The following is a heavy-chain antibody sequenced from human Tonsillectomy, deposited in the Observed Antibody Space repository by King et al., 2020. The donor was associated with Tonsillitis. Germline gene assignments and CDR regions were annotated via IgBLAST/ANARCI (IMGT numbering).Heavy chain of an antibody. CDR2: ISGSGGST. CDR3: AKVPYDSSGYYYFDY. Sequence: VQLVESGGGLVQPGGSLRLSCTASGFTFSNYAMSWVCQAPGKGLEWVSGISGSGGSTYYADSVKGRFTISRDNSKNTLYLQMNSLRAEDTAVYYCAKVPYDSSGYYYFDYWGQGTLVTVSS. D-gene: IGHD3-22*01. CDR1: GFTFSNYA. V-gene: IGHV3-23*04. J-gene: IGHJ4*02.